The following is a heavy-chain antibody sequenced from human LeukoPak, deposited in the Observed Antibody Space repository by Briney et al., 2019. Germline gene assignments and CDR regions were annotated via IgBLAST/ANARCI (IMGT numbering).Heavy chain of an antibody. CDR2: IYYSGST. D-gene: IGHD6-13*01. Sequence: SETLSLTCTVSAGSISSRSYSWGWIRQPPGKGLEWIGSIYYSGSTYYNPSLKSRVTISVDTSKNQFSLKLSSVTAADTAVYYCARHSISSTWRLNWFDPWGQGTLVTVAS. CDR1: AGSISSRSYS. J-gene: IGHJ5*02. CDR3: ARHSISSTWRLNWFDP. V-gene: IGHV4-39*01.